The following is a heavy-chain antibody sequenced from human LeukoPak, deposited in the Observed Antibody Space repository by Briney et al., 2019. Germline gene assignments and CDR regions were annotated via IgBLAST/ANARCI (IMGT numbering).Heavy chain of an antibody. CDR1: GGSFSGYY. V-gene: IGHV4-34*01. CDR2: INHSGST. CDR3: AREEAVAALDY. Sequence: SETLSLTCAVYGGSFSGYYWSWIRQPPGKGLEWIGEINHSGSTNYNPSLKSRVTISVDTSKNQFSLKLSSVTAADTAVYYCAREEAVAALDYWGQGTQVTVSS. D-gene: IGHD6-19*01. J-gene: IGHJ4*02.